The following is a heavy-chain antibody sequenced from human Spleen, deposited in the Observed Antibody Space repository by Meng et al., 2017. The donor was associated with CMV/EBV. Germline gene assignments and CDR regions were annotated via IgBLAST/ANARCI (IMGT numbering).Heavy chain of an antibody. CDR3: ARRDIKSSNPGYFES. Sequence: GGSLRLSCKGSGYSFTSYWIGWVRQMPGKGLEWMGIIYPGDSDTRYSPSFQGQVTISADKSISTAYLQWSSLKASDTAIYYCARRDIKSSNPGYFESWGQGTQVTVSS. CDR1: GYSFTSYW. CDR2: IYPGDSDT. D-gene: IGHD2-15*01. V-gene: IGHV5-51*01. J-gene: IGHJ4*02.